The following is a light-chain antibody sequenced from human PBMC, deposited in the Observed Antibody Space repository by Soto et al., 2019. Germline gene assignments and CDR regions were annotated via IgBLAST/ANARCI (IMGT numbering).Light chain of an antibody. V-gene: IGKV1-39*01. Sequence: DIQMTQSPSSLSASVGDRVTITCRASQSISSYLNWYQQKPGKAPKLLIYAASSLQSWVPSRFSGSGSVTDFNLTISSLQPEYFATYYYQQSYSTPRTFGPGTKVAIK. J-gene: IGKJ3*01. CDR2: AAS. CDR1: QSISSY. CDR3: QQSYSTPRT.